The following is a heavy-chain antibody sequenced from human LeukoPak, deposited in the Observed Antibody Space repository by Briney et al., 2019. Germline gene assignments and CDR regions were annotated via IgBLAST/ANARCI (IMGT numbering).Heavy chain of an antibody. V-gene: IGHV3-74*01. J-gene: IGHJ5*02. CDR1: GITFGNNW. Sequence: GGSLRLSCAASGITFGNNWMHWVRQGPGKGLVWISRINSDGGGAIYADSVKGRFTVSRDNAKNTLYLQMNSLRAEDTAVYYCARDVPHNWFDAWGQGTLVTVSS. CDR3: ARDVPHNWFDA. CDR2: INSDGGGA.